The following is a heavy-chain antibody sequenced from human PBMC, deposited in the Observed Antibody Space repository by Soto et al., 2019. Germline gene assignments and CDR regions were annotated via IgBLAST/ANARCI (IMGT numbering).Heavy chain of an antibody. Sequence: QVQLVESGGGVVQPGRSLRLSCAASGFTFSSYGMHWVRQAPGKGLEWVAVIWYDGSNKYYADSVKGRFTISRDNSKNTLYLQMNSLIAEDTAVYYCARSYYYDSSGYYRYYFDYWGQGTLVTVSS. D-gene: IGHD3-22*01. V-gene: IGHV3-33*01. CDR1: GFTFSSYG. CDR3: ARSYYYDSSGYYRYYFDY. J-gene: IGHJ4*02. CDR2: IWYDGSNK.